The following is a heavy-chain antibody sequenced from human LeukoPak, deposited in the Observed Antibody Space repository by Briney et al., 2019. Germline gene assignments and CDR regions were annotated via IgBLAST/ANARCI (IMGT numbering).Heavy chain of an antibody. CDR3: AREVYSSGWSSFDY. CDR2: INSDGSST. J-gene: IGHJ4*02. CDR1: GFTFSSYW. Sequence: GGSLRLSCAASGFTFSSYWMHWVRQVPGKGLVWVSRINSDGSSTNHADSVKGRFTISRDNAKNTLYLQMNSLRAEDTAVYYCAREVYSSGWSSFDYWGQGTLVTVSS. D-gene: IGHD6-19*01. V-gene: IGHV3-74*01.